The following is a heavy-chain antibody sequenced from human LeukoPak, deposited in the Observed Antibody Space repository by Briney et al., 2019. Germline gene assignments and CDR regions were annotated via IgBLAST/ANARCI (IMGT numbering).Heavy chain of an antibody. CDR2: ISAYNGNT. V-gene: IGHV1-18*01. Sequence: GASVKVSCKASGYTFTSYGISWVRQAPGQGLEWMGWISAYNGNTNYAQKLQGRVPMTTDTSTSTAYMELRSLRSDDTAVYYCARDRPYYYDRSGYRFDYWGQGTLVTVSS. J-gene: IGHJ4*02. CDR3: ARDRPYYYDRSGYRFDY. CDR1: GYTFTSYG. D-gene: IGHD3-22*01.